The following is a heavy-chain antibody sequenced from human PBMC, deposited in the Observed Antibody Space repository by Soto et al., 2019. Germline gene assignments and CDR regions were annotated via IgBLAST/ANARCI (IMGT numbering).Heavy chain of an antibody. CDR1: GYTFTSYG. CDR2: ISAYNGNT. J-gene: IGHJ5*02. D-gene: IGHD2-2*01. V-gene: IGHV1-18*01. CDR3: ARDQQSVVPAATDDNWFDP. Sequence: QVQLVQSGAEVKKPGASVKVSCKASGYTFTSYGISWVRQAPGQGLEWMGWISAYNGNTNYAQKPQGRGTTTTDTSSSTAYMELRSLRSDDTAVYYCARDQQSVVPAATDDNWFDPWGEGTLVNVSS.